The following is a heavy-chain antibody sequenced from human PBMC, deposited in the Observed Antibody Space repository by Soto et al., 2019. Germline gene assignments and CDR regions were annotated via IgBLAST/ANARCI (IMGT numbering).Heavy chain of an antibody. D-gene: IGHD6-19*01. CDR3: ARSPSVRGYSSGCLNY. Sequence: GASVKXSCKASGYTFTSYDINWVRQATGQGLEWMGWMNPNSGNTGYAQKFQGRVTMTRNTSISTAYMELSSLRSEDTAVYYCARSPSVRGYSSGCLNYWGQGTLVTVSS. J-gene: IGHJ4*02. V-gene: IGHV1-8*01. CDR2: MNPNSGNT. CDR1: GYTFTSYD.